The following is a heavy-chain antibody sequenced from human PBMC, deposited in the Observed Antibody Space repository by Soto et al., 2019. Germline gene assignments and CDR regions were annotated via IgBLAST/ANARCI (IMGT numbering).Heavy chain of an antibody. D-gene: IGHD3-16*01. Sequence: GGSLRLSCAASGFTFSSYSMNWVRQAPGKGLEWVSYISSSSSTIYYADSVKGRFTISRDNAKNSLYLQMNSLRDEDTAVYYCARDRFRASDGKYHYYYGMDVWGQGTTVTVSS. V-gene: IGHV3-48*02. CDR2: ISSSSSTI. CDR3: ARDRFRASDGKYHYYYGMDV. CDR1: GFTFSSYS. J-gene: IGHJ6*02.